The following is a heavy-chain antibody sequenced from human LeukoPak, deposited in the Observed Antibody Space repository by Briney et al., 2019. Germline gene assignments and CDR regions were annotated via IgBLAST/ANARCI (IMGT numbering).Heavy chain of an antibody. V-gene: IGHV4-59*13. J-gene: IGHJ3*02. Sequence: SETLSLTCTVSGGSISSYYWSGFGRPPGKGLNGMGNFYYSGSTNYNPSLKSRVTISVDTSKNQFSLKLSSVTAADTAVYYCARDAYYYDSSGSRHAFDIWGQGTMVTVSS. CDR3: ARDAYYYDSSGSRHAFDI. CDR1: GGSISSYY. D-gene: IGHD3-22*01. CDR2: FYYSGST.